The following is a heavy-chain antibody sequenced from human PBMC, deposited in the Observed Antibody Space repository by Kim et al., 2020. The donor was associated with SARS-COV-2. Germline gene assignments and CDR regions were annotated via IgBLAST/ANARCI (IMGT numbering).Heavy chain of an antibody. Sequence: ASVKVSCKASGYTFNNYYMQWVRQAPGQGLEWMGIINPRGGSTIYAQRFQGRVTMTRDTSTSTVYMELSSLRSEDTAVYHCARGYYRSTGSYPDYWGQGTLVTVSS. CDR2: INPRGGST. J-gene: IGHJ4*02. CDR3: ARGYYRSTGSYPDY. V-gene: IGHV1-46*02. D-gene: IGHD1-26*01. CDR1: GYTFNNYY.